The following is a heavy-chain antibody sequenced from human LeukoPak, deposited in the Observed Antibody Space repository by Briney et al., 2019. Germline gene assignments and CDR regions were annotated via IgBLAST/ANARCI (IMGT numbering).Heavy chain of an antibody. CDR1: GYTFTGYY. D-gene: IGHD6-13*01. CDR3: ARIGISARGTNFHH. Sequence: ASVEVSCKASGYTFTGYYMHWVRQAPGQGLEWMGWINPNSADTNYAQNFQGRVTMTRDTSISTAYMELSRLRSDDTALYYCARIGISARGTNFHHWGQGTLVTVSS. CDR2: INPNSADT. V-gene: IGHV1-2*02. J-gene: IGHJ1*01.